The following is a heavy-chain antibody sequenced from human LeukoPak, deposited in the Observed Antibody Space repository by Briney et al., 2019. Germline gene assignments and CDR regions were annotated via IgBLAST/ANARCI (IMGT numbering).Heavy chain of an antibody. D-gene: IGHD1-26*01. CDR1: GGTFSSYA. CDR3: ALDIVGPTAWHYGY. V-gene: IGHV1-69*04. CDR2: IIPILGIA. Sequence: SVKVSCKASGGTFSSYAISWVRQAPGQGLEWMGRIIPILGIANYAQKFQGRVTITADKSMSTAYMELSSLRSEDTAVYYCALDIVGPTAWHYGYWGQGTLVTVSS. J-gene: IGHJ4*02.